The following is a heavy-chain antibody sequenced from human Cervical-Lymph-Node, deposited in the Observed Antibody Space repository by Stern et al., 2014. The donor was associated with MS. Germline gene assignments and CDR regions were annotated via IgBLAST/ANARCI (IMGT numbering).Heavy chain of an antibody. V-gene: IGHV1-69*01. Sequence: VQLVQSGAEVKKPGSSVKVSCRASGDAFGRFSMKWLRQAPGQGLEWMGGGIPMFGTPNYAQKYLGRVTITADESTSTAYMELSSLRSEDTAVYYCARDREWLRRGGYYYAMDVWGQGTTVTVSS. D-gene: IGHD3-3*01. CDR1: GDAFGRFS. J-gene: IGHJ6*02. CDR3: ARDREWLRRGGYYYAMDV. CDR2: GIPMFGTP.